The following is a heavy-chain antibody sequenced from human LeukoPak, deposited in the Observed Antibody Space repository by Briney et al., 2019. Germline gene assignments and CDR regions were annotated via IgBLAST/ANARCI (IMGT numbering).Heavy chain of an antibody. CDR2: MNPNSGNT. V-gene: IGHV1-8*01. Sequence: GASVKVSCKASGYTFTSYDINWVRQATGQGREWMGGMNPNSGNTGYAQRFQGRVTMTRNTSISTAYMELSSLRSEHTAAYYCARVMSGYSYGSFYYYYMDVWGKGTTVTVSS. D-gene: IGHD5-18*01. J-gene: IGHJ6*03. CDR1: GYTFTSYD. CDR3: ARVMSGYSYGSFYYYYMDV.